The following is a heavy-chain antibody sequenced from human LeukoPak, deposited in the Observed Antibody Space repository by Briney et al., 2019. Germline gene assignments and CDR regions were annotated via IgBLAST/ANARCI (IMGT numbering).Heavy chain of an antibody. CDR1: GGSISSSSYY. J-gene: IGHJ4*02. Sequence: SETLSLTCTVSGGSISSSSYYWGWIRQPPGKGLEWIVSIYYSGSTYYNPSLKSRVTISVYTTKNQFSLKLSSVTAADTAVYYCARHVLDFWSGYSYFDYWGQGTLVTVSS. CDR3: ARHVLDFWSGYSYFDY. CDR2: IYYSGST. D-gene: IGHD3-3*01. V-gene: IGHV4-39*01.